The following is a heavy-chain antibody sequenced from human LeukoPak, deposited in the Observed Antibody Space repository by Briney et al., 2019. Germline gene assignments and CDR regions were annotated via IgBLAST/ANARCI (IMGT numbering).Heavy chain of an antibody. CDR1: GFTFDDYA. CDR2: ISWNSGSI. D-gene: IGHD6-19*01. V-gene: IGHV3-9*01. J-gene: IGHJ5*02. Sequence: GGSLRLSCAASGFTFDDYAMHWVRQAPGKGLEWVSGISWNSGSIGYADSVKGRFTISRDNAKNSLYLQMNSLRAEDTALYYCAKDIGSSGLNWFDPWGQGTLVTVSS. CDR3: AKDIGSSGLNWFDP.